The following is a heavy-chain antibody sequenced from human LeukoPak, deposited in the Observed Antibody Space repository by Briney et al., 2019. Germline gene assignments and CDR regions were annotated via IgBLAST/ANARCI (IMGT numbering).Heavy chain of an antibody. D-gene: IGHD2-21*02. CDR3: ARAFRGGDYYFDY. V-gene: IGHV4-34*01. J-gene: IGHJ4*02. Sequence: SETLSLTCAVYGGSFSGYYWSWIRQPPGKGLEWIGEINHSGSTNYNPSLMSRVSISVDTSKNQFSLKLSSVTAADTAVYYCARAFRGGDYYFDYWGQGTLVTVSS. CDR2: INHSGST. CDR1: GGSFSGYY.